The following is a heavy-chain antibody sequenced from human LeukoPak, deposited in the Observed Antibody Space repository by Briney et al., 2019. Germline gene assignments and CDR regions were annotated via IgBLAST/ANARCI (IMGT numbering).Heavy chain of an antibody. CDR2: IWYDGSNK. J-gene: IGHJ5*02. CDR1: GLTFSRYG. CDR3: ARDRGTMVRGEGGEWDP. V-gene: IGHV3-33*01. Sequence: TGRPLRLSCAPSGLTFSRYGMHWLRQAPATALEGVAVIWYDGSNKYYADYVKGRFTISRDNSKNTLYLQMNSLRAEDTAVYYCARDRGTMVRGEGGEWDPWGQGTLVTVSS. D-gene: IGHD3-10*01.